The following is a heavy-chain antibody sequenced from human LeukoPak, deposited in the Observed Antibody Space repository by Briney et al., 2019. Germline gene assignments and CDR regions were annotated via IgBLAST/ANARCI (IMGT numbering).Heavy chain of an antibody. CDR1: GFTFSSYA. Sequence: GGSLRLSCAASGFTFSSYAMSWVRQAPGKGLEWVSVIYSGGSTYYADSVKGRFTISRDNSKNTLYLQMNSPRAEDTAVYYCARDMIAAAGRGGGFDYWGQGTLVTVSS. J-gene: IGHJ4*02. D-gene: IGHD6-13*01. V-gene: IGHV3-66*01. CDR2: IYSGGST. CDR3: ARDMIAAAGRGGGFDY.